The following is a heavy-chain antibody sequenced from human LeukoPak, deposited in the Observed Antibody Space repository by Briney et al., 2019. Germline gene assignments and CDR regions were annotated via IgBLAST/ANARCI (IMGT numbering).Heavy chain of an antibody. CDR1: GFTFSSYG. CDR2: IRYDGSNK. D-gene: IGHD4-17*01. Sequence: GGSLRLSCAASGFTFSSYGMHWVRQAPGKGLEWVAFIRYDGSNKYYADSVKGRFTISRDNSKNTLYLQMNSLRAEDTAVYYCAKGNYGDYVYYYYKDVWGKGTTVTVSS. CDR3: AKGNYGDYVYYYYKDV. J-gene: IGHJ6*03. V-gene: IGHV3-30*02.